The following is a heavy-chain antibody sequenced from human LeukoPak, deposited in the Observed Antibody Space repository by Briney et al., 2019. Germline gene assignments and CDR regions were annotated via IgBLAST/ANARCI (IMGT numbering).Heavy chain of an antibody. V-gene: IGHV3-74*03. D-gene: IGHD4-23*01. CDR3: YGANAEH. CDR2: TNTDGSST. Sequence: GGSLRLSCAASGFTFSSYDMSWVRQAPGKGLVWVSGTNTDGSSTMYADSVKGRFTIARDNAKNTLYLQMNSLRAEDTAVYYCYGANAEHWGQGTLVTVSS. J-gene: IGHJ1*01. CDR1: GFTFSSYD.